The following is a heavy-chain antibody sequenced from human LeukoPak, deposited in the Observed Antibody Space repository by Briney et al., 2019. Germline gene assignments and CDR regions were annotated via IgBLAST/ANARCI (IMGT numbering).Heavy chain of an antibody. CDR3: ARALHYDSSGYFGY. D-gene: IGHD3-22*01. CDR2: IDSDDTMT. Sequence: PGGSLRLSCAASGFAFGSYSMNGVRQTPGRGLEWVAYIDSDDTMTYYAPSMKGRFTISRDNAKNSLYLQMNSLRAEDTAVYYCARALHYDSSGYFGYWGQGTLVTVSS. CDR1: GFAFGSYS. V-gene: IGHV3-48*04. J-gene: IGHJ4*02.